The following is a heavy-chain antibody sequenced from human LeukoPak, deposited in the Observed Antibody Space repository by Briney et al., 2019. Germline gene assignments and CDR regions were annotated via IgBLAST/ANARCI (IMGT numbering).Heavy chain of an antibody. J-gene: IGHJ4*02. CDR3: ARDGSSGYSSSWTPDY. CDR1: GYTFTSYA. Sequence: ASVKVSCKASGYTFTSYAMPWVRQAPGQRLEWMGWINAGNGNTKYSQKFQGRVTITRDTSASTAYMELSSLRSEDTAVYYCARDGSSGYSSSWTPDYWGQGTLVTVSS. V-gene: IGHV1-3*01. D-gene: IGHD6-13*01. CDR2: INAGNGNT.